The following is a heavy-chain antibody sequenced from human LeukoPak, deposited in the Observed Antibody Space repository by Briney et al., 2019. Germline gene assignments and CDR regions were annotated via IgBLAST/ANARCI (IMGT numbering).Heavy chain of an antibody. V-gene: IGHV1-2*02. J-gene: IGHJ4*02. D-gene: IGHD6-13*01. Sequence: GASVKVSCKASGYTITGYYMHWVRQAPGQGLEWMGWINPNSGGTNYAQKFQGRVTMTRDTSISTAYMELSRLRSDDTAVYYCARDGGYSSSWYGFDYWGQGTLVTVSS. CDR1: GYTITGYY. CDR3: ARDGGYSSSWYGFDY. CDR2: INPNSGGT.